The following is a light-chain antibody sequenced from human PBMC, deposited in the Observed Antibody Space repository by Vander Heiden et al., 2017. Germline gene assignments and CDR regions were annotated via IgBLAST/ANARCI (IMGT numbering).Light chain of an antibody. CDR2: AAS. Sequence: EIVMTQSPATLSVSPGERATLSCRASQSVRSDLAWYQQKHGQAPRLLIYAASTRATGLPARFSGSGSGTEFTLTIGSLQSEDFAVYFCQQYSSWPLTFGPGTKVDMK. J-gene: IGKJ3*01. CDR3: QQYSSWPLT. V-gene: IGKV3-15*01. CDR1: QSVRSD.